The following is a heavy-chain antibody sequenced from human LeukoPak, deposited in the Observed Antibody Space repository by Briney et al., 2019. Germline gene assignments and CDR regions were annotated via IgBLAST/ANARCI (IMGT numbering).Heavy chain of an antibody. V-gene: IGHV1-2*02. D-gene: IGHD4-17*01. CDR1: GYTFTGYY. Sequence: ASVKVSCKASGYTFTGYYMHWVRQAPGQGLEWMGWINPNSGGTNYAQKFQGRVTITRDTSISTAYMELSRLRSDDTAVYYCARAGDYGDYRFDYWGQGTLVTVSS. J-gene: IGHJ4*02. CDR3: ARAGDYGDYRFDY. CDR2: INPNSGGT.